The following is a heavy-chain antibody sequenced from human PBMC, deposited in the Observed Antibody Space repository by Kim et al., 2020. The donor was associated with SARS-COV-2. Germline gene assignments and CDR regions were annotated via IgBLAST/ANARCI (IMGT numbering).Heavy chain of an antibody. CDR3: ARDLSSSWYFDY. D-gene: IGHD6-13*01. Sequence: YAKGSTGRFVFSLDPSVSTAYLQISSLKAEDTAVYYCARDLSSSWYFDYWGQGTLVTVSS. V-gene: IGHV7-4-1*02. J-gene: IGHJ4*02.